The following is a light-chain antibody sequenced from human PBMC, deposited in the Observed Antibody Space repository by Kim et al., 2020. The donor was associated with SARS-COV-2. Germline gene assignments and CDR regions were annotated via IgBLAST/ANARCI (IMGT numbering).Light chain of an antibody. J-gene: IGLJ2*01. V-gene: IGLV3-1*01. Sequence: VSVSHGQTASITCSGDKLGDKYACWYQQKPGQSPVLVIYQDSKRPSGIPERFSGSNSGNTATLTISGTQAMDEADYYCQAWDSSVVFGGGTQLTVL. CDR3: QAWDSSVV. CDR2: QDS. CDR1: KLGDKY.